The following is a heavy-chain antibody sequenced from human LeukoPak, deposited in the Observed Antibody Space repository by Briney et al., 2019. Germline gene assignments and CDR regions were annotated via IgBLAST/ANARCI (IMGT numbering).Heavy chain of an antibody. J-gene: IGHJ4*02. Sequence: SGXXXWGWIRQHPGKGLEWIGYIYYSGSTYYNPSLKSRVTISVDTSKNQFSLKLSSVTAADTAVYYCASDDYWGQGTLVTVSS. CDR3: ASDDY. CDR2: IYYSGST. CDR1: SGXXX. V-gene: IGHV4-31*02.